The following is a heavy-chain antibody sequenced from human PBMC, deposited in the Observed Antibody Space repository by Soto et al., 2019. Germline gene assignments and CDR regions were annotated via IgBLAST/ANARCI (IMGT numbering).Heavy chain of an antibody. CDR1: GFTFSSYA. CDR2: ISYDGSNK. CDR3: AREGFYYYYGMDV. J-gene: IGHJ6*02. Sequence: SGFTFSSYAMHWVRQAPGKGLEWVAVISYDGSNKYYADSVKGRFTISRDNAKNSLYLQMNSLRAEDTAVYYCAREGFYYYYGMDVWGQGTTVTVSS. V-gene: IGHV3-30-3*01.